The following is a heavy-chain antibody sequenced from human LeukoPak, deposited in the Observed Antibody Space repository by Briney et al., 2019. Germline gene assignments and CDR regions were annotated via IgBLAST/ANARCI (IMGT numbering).Heavy chain of an antibody. J-gene: IGHJ4*02. CDR3: AKLVFGDSSGFVGY. Sequence: GGSLRLSCAASGFTFSSYAMSWVRQAPGKGLEWVSAISGSGGSTYYADSVKGRFTISRDNSKNTLYLQMYSLRAEDTAVYYCAKLVFGDSSGFVGYWGQGTLVAVSS. CDR2: ISGSGGST. D-gene: IGHD3-22*01. V-gene: IGHV3-23*01. CDR1: GFTFSSYA.